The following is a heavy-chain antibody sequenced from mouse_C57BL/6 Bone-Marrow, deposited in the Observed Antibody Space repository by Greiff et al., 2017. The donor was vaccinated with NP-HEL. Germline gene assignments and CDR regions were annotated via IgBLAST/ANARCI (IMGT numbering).Heavy chain of an antibody. Sequence: VQLQQSGPVLVKPGASVKMSCKASGYTFTDYYMNWVKQSHGKSLEWIGVINPYNGGTSYNQKFKGKATLTVDKSSSTAYMELNSLTSEDSAVYYGARVGYYGSSLYYWGQGTTLTVSS. CDR1: GYTFTDYY. CDR2: INPYNGGT. CDR3: ARVGYYGSSLYY. V-gene: IGHV1-19*01. D-gene: IGHD1-1*01. J-gene: IGHJ2*01.